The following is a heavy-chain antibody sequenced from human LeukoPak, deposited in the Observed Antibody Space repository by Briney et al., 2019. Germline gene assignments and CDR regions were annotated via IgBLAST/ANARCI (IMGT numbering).Heavy chain of an antibody. D-gene: IGHD6-13*01. Sequence: PGGSLRLSCAASGFTFSGSAMHWVRQASGKGLEWVSAISGSGGSTYYADSVKGRFTISRDNSKNTLYLQMNSLRAEDTAVYYCAKTPEESSSSWGQGTLVTVSS. J-gene: IGHJ4*02. CDR2: ISGSGGST. V-gene: IGHV3-23*01. CDR1: GFTFSGSA. CDR3: AKTPEESSSS.